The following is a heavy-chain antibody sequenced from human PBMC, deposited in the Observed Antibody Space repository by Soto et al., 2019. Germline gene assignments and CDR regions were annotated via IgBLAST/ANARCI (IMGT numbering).Heavy chain of an antibody. J-gene: IGHJ5*02. D-gene: IGHD5-12*01. CDR2: ISSSSSYI. V-gene: IGHV3-21*01. CDR3: ARDIVATIIGLSWFDP. CDR1: GFTFSSYS. Sequence: VGSLRLSCAASGFTFSSYSMNWVRQAPGKGLEWVSSISSSSSYIYYADSVKGRFTISRDNAKNSLYLQMNSLRAEDTAVYYCARDIVATIIGLSWFDPWGQGTLVTVSS.